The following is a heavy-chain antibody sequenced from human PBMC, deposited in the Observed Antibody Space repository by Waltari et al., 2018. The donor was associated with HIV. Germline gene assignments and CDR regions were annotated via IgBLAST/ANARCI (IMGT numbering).Heavy chain of an antibody. CDR2: INHSGST. V-gene: IGHV4-34*01. D-gene: IGHD3-3*01. CDR3: ARRRYDFWSDWYFDL. J-gene: IGHJ2*01. Sequence: QVQLQQWGAGLLKPSETLSLTCAVYGGSFSGYYWSWIRQPPGKGLEWIGEINHSGSTNYNPSLKGRGTISGDTSKNQFSLKLSSVTAADTAVYYCARRRYDFWSDWYFDLWGRGTLVTVSS. CDR1: GGSFSGYY.